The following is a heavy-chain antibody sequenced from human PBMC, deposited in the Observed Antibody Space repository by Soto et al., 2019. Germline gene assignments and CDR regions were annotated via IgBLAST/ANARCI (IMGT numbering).Heavy chain of an antibody. V-gene: IGHV4-61*08. CDR3: TREQTSTDVTQ. J-gene: IGHJ4*01. Sequence: SETLSLTCTVSGGSISSGDYYWSWIRQPPGKGLEWIGCVYYTGSTNYNPSLKSQVTISVDTSKNQFSLKQSSDPAADTAVYYCTREQTSTDVTQWGHGTLITVSS. CDR1: GGSISSGDYY. D-gene: IGHD4-17*01. CDR2: VYYTGST.